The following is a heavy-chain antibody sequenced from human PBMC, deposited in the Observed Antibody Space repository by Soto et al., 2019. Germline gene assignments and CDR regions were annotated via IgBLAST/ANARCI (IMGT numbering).Heavy chain of an antibody. CDR3: ARGGSPLLYYDFWSGYPHYMDV. D-gene: IGHD3-3*01. J-gene: IGHJ6*03. Sequence: GGSMRLSCAASGFTVSSNYMSWVRQAPGKGLEWVSVIYSGGSTYYADSVKGRFTISRDNSKNTLYLQMNSLRAEDTAVYYCARGGSPLLYYDFWSGYPHYMDVWGKGTTVTVSS. V-gene: IGHV3-66*01. CDR2: IYSGGST. CDR1: GFTVSSNY.